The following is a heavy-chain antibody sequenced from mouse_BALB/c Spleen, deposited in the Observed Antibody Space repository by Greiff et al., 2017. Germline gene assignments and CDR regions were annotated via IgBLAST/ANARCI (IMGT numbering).Heavy chain of an antibody. D-gene: IGHD1-1*01. Sequence: EVKLVESGGGLVQPGGSMKLSCVASGFTFSNYWMNWVRQSPEKGLEWVAEIRLKSNNYATHYAESVKGRFTISRDDSKSSVYLQMNNLRAEDTGIYYCTGSYYGSSLDYWGQGTTLTVSS. CDR1: GFTFSNYW. CDR3: TGSYYGSSLDY. CDR2: IRLKSNNYAT. J-gene: IGHJ2*01. V-gene: IGHV6-6*02.